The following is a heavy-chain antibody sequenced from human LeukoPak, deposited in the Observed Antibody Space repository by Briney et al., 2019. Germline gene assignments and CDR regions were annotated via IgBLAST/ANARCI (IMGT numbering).Heavy chain of an antibody. CDR3: ARYPLSYTSNWHYYFDY. CDR1: GYTLTSYG. Sequence: ASVKVSCKASGYTLTSYGVSWVRQAPGQGLEWVGWISASNGNTNYAQKLQDRVTLTTDTSTSTAYVELRSLRSDDTAVYYCARYPLSYTSNWHYYFDYWGQGTLLTVSS. V-gene: IGHV1-18*01. CDR2: ISASNGNT. J-gene: IGHJ4*02. D-gene: IGHD1-7*01.